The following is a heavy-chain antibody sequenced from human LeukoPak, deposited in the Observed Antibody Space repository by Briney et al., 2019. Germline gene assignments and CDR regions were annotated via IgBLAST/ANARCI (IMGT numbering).Heavy chain of an antibody. CDR1: GFTFSRYW. J-gene: IGHJ6*03. CDR3: ARAQWTAFDYYYYMDV. CDR2: IKVDGSEK. Sequence: PGGSLRLSCAVSGFTFSRYWMTWVRQAPGKGLEWVANIKVDGSEKYYVDAVKGRFTISRDNAKDSLHLQMNGLRAEDTAIYYCARAQWTAFDYYYYMDVWGKGTTVTVSS. V-gene: IGHV3-7*01. D-gene: IGHD3/OR15-3a*01.